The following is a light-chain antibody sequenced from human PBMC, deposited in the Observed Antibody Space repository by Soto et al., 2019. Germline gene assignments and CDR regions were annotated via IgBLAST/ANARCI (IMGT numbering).Light chain of an antibody. V-gene: IGKV1-17*03. CDR1: QAISHY. Sequence: DIQMTQSPSAMSASVGDRVTITCRASQAISHYLAWFHQRPGKVPKRLIYGASTLESGVPSRFSGSGSGTEFTLTISSLQPEDFGTYYCLQHNTYPLSVGGGTKLDIK. J-gene: IGKJ4*01. CDR3: LQHNTYPLS. CDR2: GAS.